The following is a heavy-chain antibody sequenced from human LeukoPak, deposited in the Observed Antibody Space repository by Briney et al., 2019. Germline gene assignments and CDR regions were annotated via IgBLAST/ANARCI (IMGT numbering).Heavy chain of an antibody. CDR1: GGTFRSYA. D-gene: IGHD5-18*01. J-gene: IGHJ4*02. V-gene: IGHV1-69*13. Sequence: SVKVSCKASGGTFRSYAISCVRQAPGQGLEWMGGIIPIFGTANYAQKFQGRVTITEDESASTAYMELSSLRSEDTAVYYCARDQGYRYGYGDFDYWGQGTLVTVSS. CDR3: ARDQGYRYGYGDFDY. CDR2: IIPIFGTA.